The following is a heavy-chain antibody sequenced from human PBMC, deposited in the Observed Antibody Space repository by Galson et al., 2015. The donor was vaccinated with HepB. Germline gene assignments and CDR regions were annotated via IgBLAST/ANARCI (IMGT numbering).Heavy chain of an antibody. CDR3: ARDLWAGASGYDSSLGD. V-gene: IGHV3-11*06. Sequence: SLRLSCAASGFTFSDYYMSWIRQAPGKGLEWVSYISSSSSYTNYADSVKGRFTISRDNAKNSLYLQMNSLRAEDTAVYYCARDLWAGASGYDSSLGDWGQGTLVTVSS. CDR2: ISSSSSYT. D-gene: IGHD3-22*01. J-gene: IGHJ4*02. CDR1: GFTFSDYY.